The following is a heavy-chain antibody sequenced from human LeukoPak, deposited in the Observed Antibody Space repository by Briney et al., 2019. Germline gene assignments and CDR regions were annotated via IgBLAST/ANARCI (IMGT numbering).Heavy chain of an antibody. V-gene: IGHV3-23*01. CDR3: AKDNYYGSGIGGDY. D-gene: IGHD3-10*01. CDR1: GFTFSSYG. J-gene: IGHJ4*02. Sequence: GGTLRLSCAASGFTFSSYGMSWVRQAPGKGLEWVSAISGSGGSTYYADSVKGRFTISRDNSKNTLYLQMNSLRAEDTAVYYCAKDNYYGSGIGGDYWGQGTLVTVSS. CDR2: ISGSGGST.